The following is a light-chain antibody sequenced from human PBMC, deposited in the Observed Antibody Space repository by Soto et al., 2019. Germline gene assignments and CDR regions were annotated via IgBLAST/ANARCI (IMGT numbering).Light chain of an antibody. CDR3: QSYDSSLSGAV. CDR1: SSNIGAGFD. V-gene: IGLV1-40*01. Sequence: QSVLTQPPSVSGAPGQRVTISCTGSSSNIGAGFDVRWYQQLPGTAPKLLIYGNSNRPSGVPDRFSDSKSGTSASLAITGLQAEDEADYYCQSYDSSLSGAVFGGGTKLTVL. CDR2: GNS. J-gene: IGLJ2*01.